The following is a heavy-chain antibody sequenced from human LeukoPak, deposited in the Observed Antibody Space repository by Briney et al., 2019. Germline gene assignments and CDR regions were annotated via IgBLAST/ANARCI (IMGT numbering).Heavy chain of an antibody. J-gene: IGHJ4*02. CDR3: ARGGRTVLLWFGELHY. CDR2: INPNSGGT. D-gene: IGHD3-10*01. V-gene: IGHV1-2*02. Sequence: ASVKVSCKASGYTFTGYYMHWVRQAPGQGLEWMGWINPNSGGTNYAQKFQGRVTMTRDTSISTAYMELSRLRSDDTAVYYCARGGRTVLLWFGELHYWGQGTLVTVSS. CDR1: GYTFTGYY.